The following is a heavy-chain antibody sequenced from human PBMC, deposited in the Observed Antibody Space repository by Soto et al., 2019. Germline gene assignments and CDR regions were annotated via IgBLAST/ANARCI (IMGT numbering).Heavy chain of an antibody. CDR1: GCMFSAYT. CDR2: ISDDSSYI. D-gene: IGHD3-16*01. Sequence: GPLRSAGSASGCMFSAYTMNWVRQAPGKGLEWLSSISDDSSYIDYADSLRGRFTVSRDNARNSLYLQIDSLGVEDTAVYYCATPYYFNHWGPGTLVTVYS. J-gene: IGHJ1*01. CDR3: ATPYYFNH. V-gene: IGHV3-21*06.